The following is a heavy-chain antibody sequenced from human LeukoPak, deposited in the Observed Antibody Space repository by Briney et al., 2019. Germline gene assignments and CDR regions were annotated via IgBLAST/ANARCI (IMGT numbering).Heavy chain of an antibody. CDR2: INHSGST. CDR3: ARVIESYYDSSGYHTQLRYYFDY. J-gene: IGHJ4*02. Sequence: SETLSLTCAVYGGSFSGYYWSWIRQPPGKGLEWIGEINHSGSTNYNPSLKSRVTISVDTSKNQFSLKLSSVTAADTAVYYCARVIESYYDSSGYHTQLRYYFDYWGQGTLVTVSS. V-gene: IGHV4-34*01. CDR1: GGSFSGYY. D-gene: IGHD3-22*01.